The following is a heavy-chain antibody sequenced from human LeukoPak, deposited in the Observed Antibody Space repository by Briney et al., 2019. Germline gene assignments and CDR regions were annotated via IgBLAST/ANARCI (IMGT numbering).Heavy chain of an antibody. Sequence: PSETLSLTCTVSGDSISRSSDYWGWIRQPPGKGPEWIGSVYYIGSAFYNPSLKSRLTISIDTSKNQFSLKLSSVTAADTAVYYCARGVDGDPDHYYYYYYKDVWGKGTTVTVSS. CDR3: ARGVDGDPDHYYYYYYKDV. CDR1: GDSISRSSDY. D-gene: IGHD4-17*01. J-gene: IGHJ6*03. V-gene: IGHV4-39*07. CDR2: VYYIGSA.